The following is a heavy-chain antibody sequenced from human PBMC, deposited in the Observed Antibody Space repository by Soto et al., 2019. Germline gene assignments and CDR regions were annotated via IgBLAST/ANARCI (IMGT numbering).Heavy chain of an antibody. CDR3: ARKGGEYNTMSDY. D-gene: IGHD3-10*01. V-gene: IGHV5-51*01. CDR1: GYTFSKYW. J-gene: IGHJ4*02. Sequence: GESLNISCRGSGYTFSKYWIGWVRQTPGKGLEWMGMIYPGDSDARYSPSFEGQVTFSVDKSINTAYLQWNSLKASDTAMYYCARKGGEYNTMSDYWGQGTRVT. CDR2: IYPGDSDA.